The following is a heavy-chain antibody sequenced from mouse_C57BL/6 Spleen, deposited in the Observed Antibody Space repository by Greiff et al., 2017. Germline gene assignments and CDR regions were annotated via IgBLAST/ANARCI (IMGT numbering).Heavy chain of an antibody. V-gene: IGHV1-55*01. J-gene: IGHJ1*03. CDR3: ARGGSSPWWYYDV. CDR1: GYTFTSYW. D-gene: IGHD1-1*01. Sequence: QVQLQQSGAELVKPGASVKMSCKASGYTFTSYWITWVQQRPGPGLDWIGDIYPGSGSTNYNEKFKSKATLPVDTPSSTAYMQLSTLTSEDSAVYYCARGGSSPWWYYDVWGTGTTVTVSS. CDR2: IYPGSGST.